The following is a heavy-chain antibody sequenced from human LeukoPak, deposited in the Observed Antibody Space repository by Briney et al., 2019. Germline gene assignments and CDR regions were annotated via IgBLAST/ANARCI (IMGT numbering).Heavy chain of an antibody. Sequence: GGSLRLSCAASGFTFSTQWMSWVGQAPWKGLEWVAIVNQAGTQKYYVDSVKGRFTISRDNAENSLYLQMNSLRAEDTAVYYCARDRAPRYFDWLPLDYWGQGTLVTVSS. CDR3: ARDRAPRYFDWLPLDY. D-gene: IGHD3-9*01. J-gene: IGHJ4*02. CDR2: VNQAGTQK. V-gene: IGHV3-7*01. CDR1: GFTFSTQW.